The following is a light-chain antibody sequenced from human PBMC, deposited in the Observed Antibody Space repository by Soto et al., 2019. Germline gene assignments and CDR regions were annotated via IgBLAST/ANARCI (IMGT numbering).Light chain of an antibody. CDR2: DTS. CDR3: LRSYSGATYV. V-gene: IGLV7-46*01. Sequence: QTVVTQEPSLTVSPGGTVTLTCGSRTGAVTSGHYPYWFQQKPGQAPRTLIYDTSNKHSWTPARFSGSLLGGKAALTLSGAQPEDEAEYYCLRSYSGATYVFGTGTKLTVL. CDR1: TGAVTSGHY. J-gene: IGLJ1*01.